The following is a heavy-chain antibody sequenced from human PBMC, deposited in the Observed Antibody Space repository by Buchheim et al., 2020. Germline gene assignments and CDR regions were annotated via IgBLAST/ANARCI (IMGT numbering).Heavy chain of an antibody. Sequence: QVQLQESGPGLVKPSETLSLTCTVSGGSISSYYWSWMRHPPGKGLEWIGYVYYSGSTNHNPHRKSRVTISVDTSKNQFSLKLSSVTAADTAVYYCARVDYRSGYDYWGQGTL. CDR3: ARVDYRSGYDY. CDR1: GGSISSYY. V-gene: IGHV4-59*01. J-gene: IGHJ4*02. CDR2: VYYSGST. D-gene: IGHD6-19*01.